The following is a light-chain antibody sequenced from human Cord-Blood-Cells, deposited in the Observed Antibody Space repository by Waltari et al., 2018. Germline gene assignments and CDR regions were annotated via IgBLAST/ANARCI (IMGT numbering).Light chain of an antibody. CDR1: SSDGGGYNY. Sequence: SAPTPPASVSGSPRQPITISSTGTSSDGGGYNYVSWYHQHPAKAPKLMIYDVSNRPSGVSNRFSGSKSGNTASLTISELQAEDEAYYYCSSYTSTSVVFGGGTKLTVL. V-gene: IGLV2-14*03. CDR2: DVS. CDR3: SSYTSTSVV. J-gene: IGLJ3*02.